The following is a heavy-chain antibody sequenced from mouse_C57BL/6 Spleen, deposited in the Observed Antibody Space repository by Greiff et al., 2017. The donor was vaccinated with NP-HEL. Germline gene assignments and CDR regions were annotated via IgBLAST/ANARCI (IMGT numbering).Heavy chain of an antibody. V-gene: IGHV1-82*01. CDR3: ARRDLGAMDY. D-gene: IGHD3-3*01. CDR2: IYPGDGDT. J-gene: IGHJ4*01. CDR1: GYAFSSSW. Sequence: QVQLKQSGPELVKPGASVKISCKASGYAFSSSWMNWVKQRPGKGLEWIGRIYPGDGDTNYNGKFKGKATLTADKSSSTAYMQLSSLTSEDSAVYFCARRDLGAMDYWGQGTSVTVSS.